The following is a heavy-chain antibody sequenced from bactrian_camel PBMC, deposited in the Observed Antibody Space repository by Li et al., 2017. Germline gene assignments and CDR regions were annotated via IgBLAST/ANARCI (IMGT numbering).Heavy chain of an antibody. CDR3: AKGWEKNIQT. D-gene: IGHD1*01. CDR1: GFNFRGSH. Sequence: VQLVESGGGSVQPGGSLTLSCAESGFNFRGSHMSWQRQAPGKELEWVSSIFNDGVFKTYADSVKGRFTISRDNAKNILYLQLNDLKTEDTAMYFCAKGWEKNIQTRGQGTQVTVS. V-gene: IGHV3S40*01. CDR2: IFNDGVFK. J-gene: IGHJ4*01.